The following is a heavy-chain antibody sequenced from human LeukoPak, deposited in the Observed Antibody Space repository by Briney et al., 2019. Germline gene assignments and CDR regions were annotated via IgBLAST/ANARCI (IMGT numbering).Heavy chain of an antibody. CDR2: ISSSGSTI. V-gene: IGHV3-11*01. CDR3: ASAGLTYGSGSYFVY. J-gene: IGHJ4*02. CDR1: GFTFSDYY. Sequence: GGSPRLSCAASGFTFSDYYMSWIRQAPGKGLEWVSYISSSGSTIYYADSVKGRFTISRDNAKNSLYLQMNSLRAEDTALYYCASAGLTYGSGSYFVYWGQGTLVTVSS. D-gene: IGHD3-10*01.